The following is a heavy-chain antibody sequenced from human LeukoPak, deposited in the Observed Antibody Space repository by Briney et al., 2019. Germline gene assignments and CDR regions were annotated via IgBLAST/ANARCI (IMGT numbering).Heavy chain of an antibody. Sequence: PGGSLRLSCAASGFTFSSYSMNWVRQAPGKGLEWVSSISSSSSYIYYADSVKGRFTIPRDNAKNSLYLQMNSLRAEDTAVYYCAPRIYYYDSSGYYTHNYNWFDPWGQGTLVTVSS. CDR1: GFTFSSYS. CDR2: ISSSSSYI. D-gene: IGHD3-22*01. V-gene: IGHV3-21*01. CDR3: APRIYYYDSSGYYTHNYNWFDP. J-gene: IGHJ5*02.